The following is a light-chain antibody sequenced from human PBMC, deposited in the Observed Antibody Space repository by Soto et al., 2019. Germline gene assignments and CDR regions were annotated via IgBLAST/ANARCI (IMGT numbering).Light chain of an antibody. CDR3: QQCNSYSVT. CDR1: QDVTTY. Sequence: EIPMTKFPVILSASPGSGATLSCRAAQDVTTYFAWYQLRRGQPPRLLIYDISTRATGVPARFSGSGSGTEFTLTISGLQPDDFAAYYCQQCNSYSVTFGQGTKVDIK. CDR2: DIS. J-gene: IGKJ1*01. V-gene: IGKV3-15*01.